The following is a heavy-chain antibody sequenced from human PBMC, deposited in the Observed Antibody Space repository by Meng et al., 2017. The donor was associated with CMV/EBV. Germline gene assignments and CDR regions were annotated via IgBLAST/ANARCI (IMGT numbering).Heavy chain of an antibody. J-gene: IGHJ4*02. Sequence: GESLKISCATSGFTFNIYAITWVRQAPGKGLEWVSSISGNSGSTYYADSVKGRSTISRDNSKNTLYLQMNSLRAEDTAVYYCARSLTGTGYFFDYWGQGTLVTVSS. CDR1: GFTFNIYA. CDR3: ARSLTGTGYFFDY. D-gene: IGHD1/OR15-1a*01. CDR2: ISGNSGST. V-gene: IGHV3-23*01.